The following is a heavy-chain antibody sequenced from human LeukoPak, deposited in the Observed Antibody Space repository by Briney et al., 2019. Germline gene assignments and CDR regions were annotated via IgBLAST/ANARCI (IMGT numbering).Heavy chain of an antibody. J-gene: IGHJ4*02. Sequence: GESLKISCKGSGYSFTCYWIGWVRQMPGKGLEWMGIIYPGDSDTRYSPSFQGQVTISADKSISTAYLQWSSLKASDTAMYYCARAGYSSSSESRYWGQGTLVTVSS. D-gene: IGHD6-6*01. CDR2: IYPGDSDT. CDR1: GYSFTCYW. V-gene: IGHV5-51*01. CDR3: ARAGYSSSSESRY.